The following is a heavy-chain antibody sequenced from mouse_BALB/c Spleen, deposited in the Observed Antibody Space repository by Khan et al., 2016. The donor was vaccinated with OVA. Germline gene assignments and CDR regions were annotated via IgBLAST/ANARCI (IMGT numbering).Heavy chain of an antibody. V-gene: IGHV5-6*01. D-gene: IGHD1-1*01. CDR2: VSTGGSYT. Sequence: XESGGDLVKPGGSLKLSCAASGFTFSTYGMSWVRQTPDRRLEWVATVSTGGSYTYYPDSVKGRFTISRDNAKNTLYLQMNSLKSEDTAMFYCTRLAYYYDSEGFAYWGQGTLVTVSA. CDR3: TRLAYYYDSEGFAY. J-gene: IGHJ3*01. CDR1: GFTFSTYG.